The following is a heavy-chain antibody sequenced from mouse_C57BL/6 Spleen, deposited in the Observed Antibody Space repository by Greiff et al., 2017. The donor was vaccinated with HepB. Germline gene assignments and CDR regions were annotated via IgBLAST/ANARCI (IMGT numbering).Heavy chain of an antibody. V-gene: IGHV6-3*01. Sequence: EVKLEESGGGLVQPGGSMKLSCVASGFTFSNYWMNWVRQSPEKGLEWVAQIRLKSDNYATHYAESVKGRFTISRDDSKSSVYLQMNNLRAEDTGIYYCTDLIWLRYYAMDYWGQGTSVTVSS. CDR2: IRLKSDNYAT. CDR1: GFTFSNYW. CDR3: TDLIWLRYYAMDY. J-gene: IGHJ4*01. D-gene: IGHD2-2*01.